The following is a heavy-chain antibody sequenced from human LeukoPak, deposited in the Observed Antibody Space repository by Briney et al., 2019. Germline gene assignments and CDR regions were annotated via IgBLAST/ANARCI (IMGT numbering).Heavy chain of an antibody. Sequence: GRSLRLSCAASGFTFSSYAMHWVRQAPGKGLEWVAVISDDGSNKYYADSVKGRFTISRDNSKNTLYLQMNSLRAEDTAVYHCARDRSRYYGMDVWGQGTTVTVSS. CDR1: GFTFSSYA. J-gene: IGHJ6*02. CDR3: ARDRSRYYGMDV. V-gene: IGHV3-30*04. CDR2: ISDDGSNK. D-gene: IGHD6-25*01.